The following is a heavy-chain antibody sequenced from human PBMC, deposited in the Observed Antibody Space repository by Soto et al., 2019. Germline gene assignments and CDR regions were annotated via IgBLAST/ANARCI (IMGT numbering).Heavy chain of an antibody. V-gene: IGHV4-38-2*02. J-gene: IGHJ4*02. Sequence: ASETLSLTCAVSGYSISSGYYWGWIRQPPGKGLEWIGSIYHSGSTYYNPSLKSRATISVDTSKNQFSLKLSSVTAADTAVYYCARDSYYDILTGYYHFDYWGQGTLVTVSS. CDR1: GYSISSGYY. D-gene: IGHD3-9*01. CDR2: IYHSGST. CDR3: ARDSYYDILTGYYHFDY.